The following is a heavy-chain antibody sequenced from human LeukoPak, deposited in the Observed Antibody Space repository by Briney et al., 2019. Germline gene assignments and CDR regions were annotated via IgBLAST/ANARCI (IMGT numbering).Heavy chain of an antibody. CDR3: AKGGLLAAFDI. Sequence: GGSLRLSCAASGFTFNSYAMTWVRQAPGKGLEWVSAISGGGGSTYYADSVKGRFTISRDNSKNTLYLQMNSLRAEDTAVYYCAKGGLLAAFDIWGQGTMVTVSS. D-gene: IGHD1-26*01. CDR2: ISGGGGST. CDR1: GFTFNSYA. V-gene: IGHV3-23*01. J-gene: IGHJ3*02.